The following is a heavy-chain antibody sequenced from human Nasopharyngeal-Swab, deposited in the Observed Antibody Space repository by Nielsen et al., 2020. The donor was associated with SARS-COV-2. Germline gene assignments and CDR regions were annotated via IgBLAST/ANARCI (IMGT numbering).Heavy chain of an antibody. CDR2: ISWNSGSI. CDR1: GFTFDDYA. D-gene: IGHD3-22*01. V-gene: IGHV3-9*01. Sequence: SLKISCAASGFTFDDYAMHWVRQAPGKGLEWVSGISWNSGSIGYADSVKGRFVISRDNAKNSLYLQMNSLRPEDTALYFCTRAKDTSGYDAFDIWGQGTVVTVSS. CDR3: TRAKDTSGYDAFDI. J-gene: IGHJ3*02.